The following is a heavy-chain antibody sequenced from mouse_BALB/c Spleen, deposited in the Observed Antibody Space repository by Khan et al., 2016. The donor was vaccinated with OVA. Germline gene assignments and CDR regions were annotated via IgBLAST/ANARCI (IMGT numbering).Heavy chain of an antibody. Sequence: QVQLKESGPGLVAPSQSLSITCTVSGFSLTGYGVNWVRQPPGKGLEWLGMIWGDGSTDYNSALKPRLSITKDNSKSQVFLKMNSLQTDDTARYYCARAYYANYREAMDYWGQGNSVTVSS. V-gene: IGHV2-6-7*01. J-gene: IGHJ4*01. CDR3: ARAYYANYREAMDY. D-gene: IGHD2-10*01. CDR1: GFSLTGYG. CDR2: IWGDGST.